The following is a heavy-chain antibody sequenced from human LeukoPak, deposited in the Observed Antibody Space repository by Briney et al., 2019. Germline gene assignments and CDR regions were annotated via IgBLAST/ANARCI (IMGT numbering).Heavy chain of an antibody. J-gene: IGHJ4*02. CDR2: ISGSSSYI. V-gene: IGHV3-21*01. CDR3: ARDFSDVRGNIFDS. CDR1: GFTFSTYN. Sequence: PGGSLRLSCAASGFTFSTYNMNWVRQAPGKGLEWVSSISGSSSYIYYADSVKGRFSISRDNAKNSLYLQMNSLRAEDTAVYYCARDFSDVRGNIFDSWGQGTLVTVSS. D-gene: IGHD3-10*02.